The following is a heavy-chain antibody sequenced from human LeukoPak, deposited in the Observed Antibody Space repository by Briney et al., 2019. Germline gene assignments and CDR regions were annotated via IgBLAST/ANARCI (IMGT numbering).Heavy chain of an antibody. CDR3: ARGVTFGGVIVIGDY. CDR2: ISAYNGNT. CDR1: GYTFTSYG. V-gene: IGHV1-18*01. J-gene: IGHJ4*02. Sequence: ASVKVSCKASGYTFTSYGISWARQAPGQGLEWMGWISAYNGNTNYAQKLQGRVTMTTDTSTSTAYMELRSLRSDDTAVYYCARGVTFGGVIVIGDYWGQGTLVTVSS. D-gene: IGHD3-16*02.